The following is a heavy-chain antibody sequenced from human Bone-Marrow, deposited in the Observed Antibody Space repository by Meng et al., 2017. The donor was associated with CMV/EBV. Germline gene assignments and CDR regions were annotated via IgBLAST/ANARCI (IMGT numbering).Heavy chain of an antibody. V-gene: IGHV1-46*01. D-gene: IGHD3-3*01. CDR2: INPSGGSP. CDR3: ARDLGGSGNDH. Sequence: ASVKVSCKASGYTFTSYYMHWVRQAPGQGLEWMGIINPSGGSPTYAQEFQGRVTMTRDTSTSTIYMELGNLRSEDTAVYYCARDLGGSGNDHWGQGTLVTVSS. CDR1: GYTFTSYY. J-gene: IGHJ5*02.